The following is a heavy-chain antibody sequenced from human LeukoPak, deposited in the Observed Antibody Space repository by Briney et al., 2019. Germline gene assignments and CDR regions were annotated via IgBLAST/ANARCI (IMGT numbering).Heavy chain of an antibody. Sequence: GGSLRLSCAASGFXVSNNYISWVRQAPGKGREWVGCIKSRSDGGTTDYATPVKGRFTISRADPKTTVYLQMNSLKTEDTAVYYCTTPLTTVTTLPFDSWGQGTLVTVSS. CDR3: TTPLTTVTTLPFDS. D-gene: IGHD4-17*01. J-gene: IGHJ4*02. CDR2: IKSRSDGGTT. V-gene: IGHV3-15*01. CDR1: GFXVSNNY.